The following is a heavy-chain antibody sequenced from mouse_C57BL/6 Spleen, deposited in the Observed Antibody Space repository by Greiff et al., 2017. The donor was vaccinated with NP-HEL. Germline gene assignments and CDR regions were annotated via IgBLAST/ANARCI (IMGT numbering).Heavy chain of an antibody. J-gene: IGHJ3*01. CDR2: ISYSGST. CDR1: GYSITSGYD. D-gene: IGHD2-3*01. V-gene: IGHV3-1*01. Sequence: ESGPGMVKPSQSLSLTCTVTGYSITSGYDWHWIRHFPGNKLEWMGYISYSGSTNYNPSLKSRISITHDTSKNHFFLKLNSVTTEDTATYYCARAGDGYSWFAYWGQGTLVTVSA. CDR3: ARAGDGYSWFAY.